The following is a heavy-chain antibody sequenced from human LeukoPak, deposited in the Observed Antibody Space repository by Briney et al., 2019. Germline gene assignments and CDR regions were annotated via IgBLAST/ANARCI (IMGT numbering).Heavy chain of an antibody. J-gene: IGHJ4*02. CDR2: ISAYNGNT. V-gene: IGHV1-18*01. D-gene: IGHD3-22*01. CDR3: ARGYYDSSGYYSIFDY. CDR1: GYTFTSYG. Sequence: GASVKVSCKASGYTFTSYGIIWVRQAPGQGLEWMGWISAYNGNTNYAQKLQGRVTMTTDTSTSTAYMELRSLRSDDTAVYYCARGYYDSSGYYSIFDYWGQGTLVTVSS.